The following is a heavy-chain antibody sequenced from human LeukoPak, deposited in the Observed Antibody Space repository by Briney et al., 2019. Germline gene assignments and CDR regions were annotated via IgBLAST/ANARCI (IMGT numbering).Heavy chain of an antibody. CDR1: GASISSYY. CDR3: ARSPHYYYYYMDV. V-gene: IGHV4-34*01. J-gene: IGHJ6*03. Sequence: SETLSLTCTVSGASISSYYWTWIRQPPGKGLEWIGEINHSGSTNYNPSLKSRVTISVDTSKNQFSLKLSSVTAADTAVYYCARSPHYYYYYMDVWGKGTTVTVSS. CDR2: INHSGST.